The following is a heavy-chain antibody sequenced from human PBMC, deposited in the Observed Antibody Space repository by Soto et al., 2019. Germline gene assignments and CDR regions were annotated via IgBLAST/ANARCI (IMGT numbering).Heavy chain of an antibody. D-gene: IGHD3-22*01. J-gene: IGHJ3*01. CDR1: GFSFNNHA. V-gene: IGHV3-23*01. CDR3: AKDRLMLTMVVVGAFDF. Sequence: PGGSLRLSCAASGFSFNNHAMTWVRQAPGKGLEWVSGISGSGSTTHYADSVKGRFTISRDNSKDTLYLQMNSLRADDTAVYFCAKDRLMLTMVVVGAFDFWGLGTMVTVPS. CDR2: ISGSGSTT.